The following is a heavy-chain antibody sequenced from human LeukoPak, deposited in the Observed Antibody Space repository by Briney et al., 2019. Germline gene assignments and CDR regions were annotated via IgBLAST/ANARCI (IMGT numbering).Heavy chain of an antibody. CDR2: IYHSGST. CDR3: AIRTTTVTVEIDY. V-gene: IGHV4-38-2*01. J-gene: IGHJ4*02. Sequence: PSETLSLTCAVSGYSISRGYYWGWIRQPPGEGLEWIGSIYHSGSTYYNPSLKSRVTISVDTSKNQFSLKLSSVTAADTAVYYCAIRTTTVTVEIDYWGQGTLVTVSS. D-gene: IGHD4-17*01. CDR1: GYSISRGYY.